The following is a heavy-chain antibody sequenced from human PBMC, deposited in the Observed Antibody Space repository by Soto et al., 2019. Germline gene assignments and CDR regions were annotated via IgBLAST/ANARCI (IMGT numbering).Heavy chain of an antibody. V-gene: IGHV3-30-3*01. CDR2: ISYDGSNK. CDR1: GFTFSSYA. CDR3: ARGYTWNDVTLGFDY. Sequence: QVQLVESGGGVVQPGRSLRLSCAASGFTFSSYAMHWVHQAPGKGLEWVAVISYDGSNKYYADSVKGRFTISRDNSKNTLYLQRNSLRAEDRAVYYCARGYTWNDVTLGFDYWGQGTLVTVSS. J-gene: IGHJ4*02. D-gene: IGHD1-20*01.